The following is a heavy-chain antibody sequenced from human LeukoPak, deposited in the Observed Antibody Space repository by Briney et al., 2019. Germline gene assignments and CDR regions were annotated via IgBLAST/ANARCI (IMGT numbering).Heavy chain of an antibody. V-gene: IGHV3-7*03. Sequence: DSVKGRFTISRDNAKNSLYLQMNSLRAEDTAVYYCATQSYGSGSYTDYWGQGTLVTVSS. D-gene: IGHD3-10*01. CDR3: ATQSYGSGSYTDY. J-gene: IGHJ4*02.